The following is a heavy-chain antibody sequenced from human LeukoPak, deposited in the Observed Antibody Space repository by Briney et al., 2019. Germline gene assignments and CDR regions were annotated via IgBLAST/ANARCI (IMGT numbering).Heavy chain of an antibody. J-gene: IGHJ4*02. CDR3: AANYALLTGFDY. Sequence: GGSLRLSCAASGFTFSSYAMSWVRQAPGEGLEWVSAISGSGGSTYYADSVKGRFTISRDNSKNTLYLQMNSLRAEDTAVYYCAANYALLTGFDYWGQGTLVTVSS. D-gene: IGHD3-9*01. CDR1: GFTFSSYA. CDR2: ISGSGGST. V-gene: IGHV3-23*01.